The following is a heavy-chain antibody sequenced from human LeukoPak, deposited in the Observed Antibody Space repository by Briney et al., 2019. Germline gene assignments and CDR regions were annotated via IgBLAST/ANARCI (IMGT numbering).Heavy chain of an antibody. V-gene: IGHV3-48*02. J-gene: IGHJ3*02. CDR2: INSRSTSV. Sequence: GGSLRLSCAASGFTFSSYSMNWGRQVPGKGLEWISYINSRSTSVFSADSVKGRFTISRDNAKNSLYLQMNSLTDDDTAVYYCAREGTGRYDALDIWGQGTMVIVSS. CDR1: GFTFSSYS. D-gene: IGHD1-1*01. CDR3: AREGTGRYDALDI.